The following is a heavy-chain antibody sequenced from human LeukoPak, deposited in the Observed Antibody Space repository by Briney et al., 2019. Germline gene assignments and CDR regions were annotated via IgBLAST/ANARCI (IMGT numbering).Heavy chain of an antibody. CDR1: NGSISSGAHY. J-gene: IGHJ4*02. CDR3: AKDSVTTTFDY. Sequence: SQTLSLTCSVSNGSISSGAHYWSWIRQPPGTGLEWIGFIYHSGSTYYSPSLRSRVTMSLDRSKNQFSLNLNSVTGADTAVYYCAKDSVTTTFDYWGQGTLVTVSS. D-gene: IGHD1-14*01. V-gene: IGHV4-30-2*01. CDR2: IYHSGST.